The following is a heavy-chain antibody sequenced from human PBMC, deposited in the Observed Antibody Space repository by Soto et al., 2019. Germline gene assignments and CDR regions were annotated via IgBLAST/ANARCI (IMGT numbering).Heavy chain of an antibody. J-gene: IGHJ5*02. Sequence: SATLCHSWTVSGGYIISSDFCWGWVSQSPGKGLEWIGSIFYLGSSYYTPSLKSRVTMSVDTSKNQFSLRLRSVTAADTALYFCARHSVALRKNHWFDPWGQGIMVTVSS. CDR1: GGYIISSDFC. CDR3: ARHSVALRKNHWFDP. CDR2: IFYLGSS. V-gene: IGHV4-39*01. D-gene: IGHD2-15*01.